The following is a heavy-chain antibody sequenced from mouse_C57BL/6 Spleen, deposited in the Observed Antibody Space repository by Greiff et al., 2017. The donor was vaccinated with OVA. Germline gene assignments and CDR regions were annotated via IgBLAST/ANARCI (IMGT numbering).Heavy chain of an antibody. CDR1: GYTFTSYW. Sequence: QVQLQQPGTELVKPGASVKLSCKASGYTFTSYWMHWVKQRPGQGLEWIGNINPSNGGTNYNEKFKSKATLTVDNSSSTAYMQLSSLTSEDSAVYYCARRALIITTVVASGAMDYWGQGTSVTVSS. CDR2: INPSNGGT. J-gene: IGHJ4*01. V-gene: IGHV1-53*01. D-gene: IGHD1-1*01. CDR3: ARRALIITTVVASGAMDY.